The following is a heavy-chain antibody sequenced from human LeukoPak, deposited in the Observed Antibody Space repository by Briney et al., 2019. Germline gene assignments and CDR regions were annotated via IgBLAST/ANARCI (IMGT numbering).Heavy chain of an antibody. CDR2: VYHDGGT. CDR3: ARLQYGGIDY. D-gene: IGHD4-23*01. Sequence: PSETLSLTCVVSGGSVSSSKWWSWVRQPPGKGLEWIGQVYHDGGTKYNPSLKSRVTISVDTSKNQFSLKLSSVTAADTAVYYCARLQYGGIDYWGQGTLVTVSS. V-gene: IGHV4-4*02. CDR1: GGSVSSSKW. J-gene: IGHJ4*02.